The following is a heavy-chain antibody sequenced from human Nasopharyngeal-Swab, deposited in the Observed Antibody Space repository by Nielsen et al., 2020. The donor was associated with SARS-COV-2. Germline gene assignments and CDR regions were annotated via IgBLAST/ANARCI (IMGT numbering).Heavy chain of an antibody. Sequence: SETLSLTCTVSGGSISSYYWSWIRQPPGKGLEWIGYIYYSGSTNYNPSLKSRVTISVDTSKNQFSLKLSSVTAADTAVYYCARGPPYSSSSVYWFDPWGQGTLVTVSS. D-gene: IGHD6-6*01. CDR2: IYYSGST. V-gene: IGHV4-59*08. CDR1: GGSISSYY. CDR3: ARGPPYSSSSVYWFDP. J-gene: IGHJ5*02.